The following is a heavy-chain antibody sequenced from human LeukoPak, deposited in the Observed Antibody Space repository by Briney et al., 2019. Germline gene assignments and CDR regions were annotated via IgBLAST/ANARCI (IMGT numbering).Heavy chain of an antibody. V-gene: IGHV3-53*01. CDR1: GFTVSGTY. CDR3: ARGYYDSRGWAFDY. CDR2: IYSGAST. D-gene: IGHD3-22*01. Sequence: GGSLRLSCTASGFTVSGTYMSWVRQAPGKGLEWVSVIYSGASTYYADSVKGRFTISRDTSKNTVYLQMNSLRAEDTAFYYCARGYYDSRGWAFDYWGQGTLVTVSS. J-gene: IGHJ4*02.